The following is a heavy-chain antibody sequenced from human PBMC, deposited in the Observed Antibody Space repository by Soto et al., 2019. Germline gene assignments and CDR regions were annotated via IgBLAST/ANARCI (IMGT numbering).Heavy chain of an antibody. Sequence: GESLKISCAASGFTFSSYGMHWVRQAPGKGLEWVAVISYDGSNKYYADSVKGRFTISRDNSKNTLYLQMNSLRAEDTAVYYCATGYCTNGVCYTLDYWGQGTLVTVSS. V-gene: IGHV3-30*03. CDR3: ATGYCTNGVCYTLDY. D-gene: IGHD2-8*01. CDR1: GFTFSSYG. CDR2: ISYDGSNK. J-gene: IGHJ4*02.